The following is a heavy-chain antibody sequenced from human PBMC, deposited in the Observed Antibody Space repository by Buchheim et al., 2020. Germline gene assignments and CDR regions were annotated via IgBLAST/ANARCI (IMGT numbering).Heavy chain of an antibody. D-gene: IGHD3-22*01. J-gene: IGHJ4*02. Sequence: QVQLQESGPGLVKPSETLSLTCTVSGGSISSYYWSWIRQPPGKGLEWIGYIYYSGSTNYNPSLKSRVTISVDTSKNQFSLKLSSVTAADTAVYYCARSKDSSGYLEKYYFDYWGQGTL. CDR2: IYYSGST. CDR1: GGSISSYY. V-gene: IGHV4-59*01. CDR3: ARSKDSSGYLEKYYFDY.